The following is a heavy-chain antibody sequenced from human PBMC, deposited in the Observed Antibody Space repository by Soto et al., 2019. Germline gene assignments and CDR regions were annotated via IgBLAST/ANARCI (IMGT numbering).Heavy chain of an antibody. CDR1: GGSFSGYY. Sequence: ETLSLTCAVYGGSFSGYYRSWIRQPAGKGLEWIGRIYTSGSTNYNPSLKSRVTMSVDTSKNQFSLKLSSVTAADTAVYYCAREPITMVRGVILDYYGMDVWGQGTTVTVSS. CDR3: AREPITMVRGVILDYYGMDV. CDR2: IYTSGST. J-gene: IGHJ6*02. D-gene: IGHD3-10*01. V-gene: IGHV4-4*07.